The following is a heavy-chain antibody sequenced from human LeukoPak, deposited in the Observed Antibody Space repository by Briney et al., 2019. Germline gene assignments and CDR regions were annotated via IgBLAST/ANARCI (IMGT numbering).Heavy chain of an antibody. V-gene: IGHV3-30*02. CDR1: GFTLSNYG. D-gene: IGHD2-2*01. J-gene: IGHJ4*02. CDR3: TRERYCSGASCYSDNTYFDS. CDR2: IRNDGGYT. Sequence: GGSLRLSCAASGFTLSNYGLHWVRQAPGKGLECVSFIRNDGGYTFYAGSVRGRFTISRDNSKNTLYMQMNNLRVEDTAVYYCTRERYCSGASCYSDNTYFDSWGQGTLVTVSS.